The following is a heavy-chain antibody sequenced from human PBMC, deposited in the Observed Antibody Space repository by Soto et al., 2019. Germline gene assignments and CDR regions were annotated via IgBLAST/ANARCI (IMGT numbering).Heavy chain of an antibody. CDR1: GGSLSNNY. CDR3: ARDTHGGGT. CDR2: IYYTGNT. D-gene: IGHD4-17*01. J-gene: IGHJ3*01. Sequence: QVQLQESGSGLVKPSETLSLTCSVSGGSLSNNYWCWIRQPPGKGLEWIGYIYYTGNTNYNPSLESRATISVDTSRNQVSLRLSSVTAADTAMYNCARDTHGGGTWGQGTMVTVSS. V-gene: IGHV4-59*13.